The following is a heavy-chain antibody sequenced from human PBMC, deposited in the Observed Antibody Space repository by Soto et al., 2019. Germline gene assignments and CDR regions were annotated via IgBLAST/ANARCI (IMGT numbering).Heavy chain of an antibody. Sequence: GGSLTLSCAASGCSFSSYSMNWFRQAPGKGLEWVSYISSSSSTIYYADSVKGRFTISRDNAKNTLYLQMNSLRAEDTAVYYCARDLYRSIDYYYGMDVWGQGTTVTVSS. V-gene: IGHV3-48*01. J-gene: IGHJ6*02. CDR3: ARDLYRSIDYYYGMDV. D-gene: IGHD2-2*01. CDR2: ISSSSSTI. CDR1: GCSFSSYS.